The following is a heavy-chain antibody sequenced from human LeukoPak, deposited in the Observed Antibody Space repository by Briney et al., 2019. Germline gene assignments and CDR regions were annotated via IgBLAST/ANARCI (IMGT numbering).Heavy chain of an antibody. V-gene: IGHV3-7*04. CDR1: GFSISTYW. CDR2: IKQDGSET. D-gene: IGHD6-19*01. Sequence: PGGSLRLSCAASGFSISTYWMNWVRQAPGKGLEWVATIKQDGSETLYVDFVKCRFTISRDNAKNSLYLQMNSLRAEDTAVYYCSGGSGWLTDYWGQGTLVTVSS. CDR3: SGGSGWLTDY. J-gene: IGHJ4*02.